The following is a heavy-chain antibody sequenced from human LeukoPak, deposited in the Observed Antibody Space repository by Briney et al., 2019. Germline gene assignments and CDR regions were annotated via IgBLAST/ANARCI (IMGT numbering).Heavy chain of an antibody. Sequence: SETLSLTCAVSGGSISNGGYSWSWIRQPPGKGLEWIGYIYHSGSTYYNPSLKSRVTISVDRSKNQFSLKLSSVTAADTAVYYCARGTTVTFDYWGQGTLVTVSS. CDR3: ARGTTVTFDY. V-gene: IGHV4-30-2*01. D-gene: IGHD4-17*01. J-gene: IGHJ4*02. CDR1: GGSISNGGYS. CDR2: IYHSGST.